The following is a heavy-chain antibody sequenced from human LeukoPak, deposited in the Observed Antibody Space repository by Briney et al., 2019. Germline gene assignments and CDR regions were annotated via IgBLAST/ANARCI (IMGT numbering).Heavy chain of an antibody. V-gene: IGHV1-18*01. D-gene: IGHD6-19*01. CDR3: ASATNSSGWWYDAFDI. Sequence: GASVKVSCKASGYTFTSYGISWVRQAPGQGLEWMGWISAYNGNTNYAQKLRGRVTMTTDTSTSTAYMELGSLRSDDTAVYYCASATNSSGWWYDAFDIWGQGTMVTVSS. J-gene: IGHJ3*02. CDR2: ISAYNGNT. CDR1: GYTFTSYG.